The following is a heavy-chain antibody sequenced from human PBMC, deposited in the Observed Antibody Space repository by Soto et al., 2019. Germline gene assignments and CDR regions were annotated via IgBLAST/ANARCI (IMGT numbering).Heavy chain of an antibody. CDR1: GGTFTNYT. Sequence: QVQLVQSGAEVKKPGSSVKVSCKASGGTFTNYTISWVRQAPGQGLEWMGGIIPMFGTTNHAQKFQGRVTINANKSTTTAHMELSSLRSEDTAVYYCAIGIGLLSFGWPVEYWGQGTLVTVSS. CDR3: AIGIGLLSFGWPVEY. V-gene: IGHV1-69*06. CDR2: IIPMFGTT. D-gene: IGHD3-9*01. J-gene: IGHJ4*02.